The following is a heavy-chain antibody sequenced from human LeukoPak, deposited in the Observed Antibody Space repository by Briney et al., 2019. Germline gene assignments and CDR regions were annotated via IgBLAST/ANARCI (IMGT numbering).Heavy chain of an antibody. Sequence: GGSLRLSCAASGFTFSSYGMHWVRQAPGKGLEWVAVISYDGSNKYYADSVKGRFTISRDNSKNTLYLQMNSLRAEDTAVYYCARDRRDTGGIDYWGQGTLVTVSS. V-gene: IGHV3-30*03. D-gene: IGHD1-14*01. J-gene: IGHJ4*02. CDR3: ARDRRDTGGIDY. CDR1: GFTFSSYG. CDR2: ISYDGSNK.